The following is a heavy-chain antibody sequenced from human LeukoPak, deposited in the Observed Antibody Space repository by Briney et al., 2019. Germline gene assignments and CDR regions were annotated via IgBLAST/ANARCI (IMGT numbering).Heavy chain of an antibody. V-gene: IGHV4-59*01. D-gene: IGHD6-13*01. CDR3: AREGAAGDFDY. CDR2: IYYSGST. Sequence: SETLSLTCTVSGGSISSYYWSWIRQPPGKGLEWIGYIYYSGSTNYNPSLKSRVTISVDASKNQFSLKLSSVTAADTAVYYCAREGAAGDFDYWGQGALVTVSS. J-gene: IGHJ4*02. CDR1: GGSISSYY.